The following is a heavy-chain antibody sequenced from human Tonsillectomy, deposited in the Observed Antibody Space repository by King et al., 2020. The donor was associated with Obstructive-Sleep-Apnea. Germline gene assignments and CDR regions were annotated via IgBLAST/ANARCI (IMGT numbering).Heavy chain of an antibody. D-gene: IGHD3-22*01. J-gene: IGHJ2*01. CDR3: ARVNYYDSSGSIYWYFAL. CDR2: IRSSSTNI. Sequence: QLVESGGGLVKPGGSLRLSCVASGFTFSSYYMDWVRRAPGKGLEWVSSIRSSSTNIYYADSVKGRFTISRDNAKNSLYLQMNSLRAEDTATYYCARVNYYDSSGSIYWYFALWGRGTLVTVSS. V-gene: IGHV3-21*01. CDR1: GFTFSSYY.